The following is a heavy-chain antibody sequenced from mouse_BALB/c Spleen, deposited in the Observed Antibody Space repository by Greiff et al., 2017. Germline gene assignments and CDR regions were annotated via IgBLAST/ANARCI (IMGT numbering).Heavy chain of an antibody. CDR2: ISNGGGST. CDR3: ARQGNYGSTYWYFDV. D-gene: IGHD1-1*01. CDR1: GFTFSSYT. V-gene: IGHV5-12-2*01. J-gene: IGHJ1*01. Sequence: EVKLMESGGGLVQPGGSLKLSCAASGFTFSSYTMSWVRQTPEKRLEWVAYISNGGGSTYYPDTVKGRFTISRDNAKNTLYLQMSSLKSEDTAMYYCARQGNYGSTYWYFDVWGAGTTVTVSS.